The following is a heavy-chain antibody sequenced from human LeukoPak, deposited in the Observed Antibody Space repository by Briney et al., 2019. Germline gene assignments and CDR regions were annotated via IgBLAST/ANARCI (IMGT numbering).Heavy chain of an antibody. CDR1: GFTFSSYA. Sequence: GGSLRLSCAASGFTFSSYAMSWVRQAPGKGLEWVSAISGSGGSTYYADSVKGRFTISRDNSKNTLYLQMNSPRAEDTAVYYCAKGIAVAGTGYYGMDVWGQGTTVTVSS. D-gene: IGHD6-19*01. CDR3: AKGIAVAGTGYYGMDV. CDR2: ISGSGGST. V-gene: IGHV3-23*01. J-gene: IGHJ6*02.